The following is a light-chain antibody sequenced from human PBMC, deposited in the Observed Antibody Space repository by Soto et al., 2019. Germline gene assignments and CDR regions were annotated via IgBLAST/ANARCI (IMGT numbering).Light chain of an antibody. CDR1: QRVLYSSNNKNY. J-gene: IGKJ2*01. CDR2: WAS. V-gene: IGKV4-1*01. CDR3: QQYYSTPRT. Sequence: DIVMTQSPDSLAVSLGERATINCKSSQRVLYSSNNKNYLAWYQQKPGQPPKLLIYWASTRESGVPDRFSGSGSETDFTLTISSLQAEDVAVYNCQQYYSTPRTFGQGTKLEIK.